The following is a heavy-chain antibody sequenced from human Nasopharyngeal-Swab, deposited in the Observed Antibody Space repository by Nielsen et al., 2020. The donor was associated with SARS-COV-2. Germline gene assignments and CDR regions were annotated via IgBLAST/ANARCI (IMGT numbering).Heavy chain of an antibody. D-gene: IGHD3-16*02. V-gene: IGHV1-46*01. CDR3: ARGYDYVWGSYRYTRRYFDY. J-gene: IGHJ4*02. CDR2: INPSGGST. Sequence: ASVKVSCKASGYTFTSYYMHWVRQAPGQGLEWMGIINPSGGSTRYARKFQGRVTMTRDTSTSTVYMELSSLRSEDTAVYYCARGYDYVWGSYRYTRRYFDYWGQGTLVTVSS. CDR1: GYTFTSYY.